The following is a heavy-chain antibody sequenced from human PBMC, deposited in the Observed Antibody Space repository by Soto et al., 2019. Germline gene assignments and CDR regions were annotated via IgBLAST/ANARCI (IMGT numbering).Heavy chain of an antibody. V-gene: IGHV4-59*08. CDR3: ASFWSGYASFVTGFDP. CDR2: IYYSGST. Sequence: SETLSLTCTVSGGSISSYYWSWIRQPPGKGLEWIGYIYYSGSTNYNPSLKSRVTISVDTSKNQFSLKLSSVTAADTAVYYCASFWSGYASFVTGFDPWGQGTLVTVSS. J-gene: IGHJ5*02. CDR1: GGSISSYY. D-gene: IGHD3-3*01.